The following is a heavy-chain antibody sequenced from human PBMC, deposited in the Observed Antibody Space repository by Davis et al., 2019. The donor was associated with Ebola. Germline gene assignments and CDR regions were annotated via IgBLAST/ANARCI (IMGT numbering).Heavy chain of an antibody. V-gene: IGHV4-59*01. CDR1: GGSISSYY. J-gene: IGHJ4*02. D-gene: IGHD1-1*01. CDR2: IYYSGST. Sequence: SETLSLTCTVSGGSISSYYWSWIRQPPGKGLEWIGYIYYSGSTNYNPSLKSRVTISVDTSKNQFSLKLSSVTAADTAMYYCARGYTHGRYYFDYWGQGTLVTVSS. CDR3: ARGYTHGRYYFDY.